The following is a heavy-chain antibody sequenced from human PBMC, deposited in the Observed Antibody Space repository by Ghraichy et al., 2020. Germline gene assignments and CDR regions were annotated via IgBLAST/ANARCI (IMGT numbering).Heavy chain of an antibody. D-gene: IGHD5-18*01. CDR1: GFTFSSYA. J-gene: IGHJ2*01. CDR3: ARGYSYGYQAQNWYFDL. CDR2: ISSDGSNK. V-gene: IGHV3-30-3*01. Sequence: GSLRLSCAASGFTFSSYAMHWVRQAPGKGLEWVAVISSDGSNKYYADSVKGRFTISRDNSKNTLYLQMNSLRAEDTAVYYCARGYSYGYQAQNWYFDLWGRGTLVTVSS.